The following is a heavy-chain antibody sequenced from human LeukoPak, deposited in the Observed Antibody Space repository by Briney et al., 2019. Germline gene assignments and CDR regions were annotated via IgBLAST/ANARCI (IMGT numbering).Heavy chain of an antibody. CDR3: ARDPGGWYPRLFDY. CDR2: IYQSGST. V-gene: IGHV4-38-2*02. Sequence: SETLSLTCSVSGYSISSGYYWGWIRQPPGKGLEWIGSIYQSGSTYYNPSLKSRVTISVDTSKNQFSLKLSSVTAADTAVYYCARDPGGWYPRLFDYWGQGTLVTVSS. D-gene: IGHD6-19*01. CDR1: GYSISSGYY. J-gene: IGHJ4*02.